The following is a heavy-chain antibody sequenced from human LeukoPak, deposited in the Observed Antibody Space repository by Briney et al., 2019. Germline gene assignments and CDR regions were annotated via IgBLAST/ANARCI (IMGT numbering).Heavy chain of an antibody. CDR2: MYYSGST. CDR3: ARHVTHDYVWGSYRKDAFDI. CDR1: GGSISSYY. Sequence: SGTLSLTCTVSGGSISSYYWSWIRQPPGRGLEWIGYMYYSGSTNYNPSLKSRVTISVDTSKNQFSLKLSSVTAADTAVYYCARHVTHDYVWGSYRKDAFDIWGQGTMVTVSS. D-gene: IGHD3-16*02. V-gene: IGHV4-59*08. J-gene: IGHJ3*02.